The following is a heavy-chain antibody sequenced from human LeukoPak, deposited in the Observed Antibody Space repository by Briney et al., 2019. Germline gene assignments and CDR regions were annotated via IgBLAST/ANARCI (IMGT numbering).Heavy chain of an antibody. CDR2: IYYSGST. Sequence: PETLSLTCTVSGGSISSYYWSWIRQPPGKGLEWIGYIYYSGSTNYNPSLKSRVTISVDTSKNQFSLKLSSVTAADTAVYYCARVGYSNYYYYYYMDVWGKGTTVTVSS. D-gene: IGHD4-11*01. J-gene: IGHJ6*03. V-gene: IGHV4-59*01. CDR3: ARVGYSNYYYYYYMDV. CDR1: GGSISSYY.